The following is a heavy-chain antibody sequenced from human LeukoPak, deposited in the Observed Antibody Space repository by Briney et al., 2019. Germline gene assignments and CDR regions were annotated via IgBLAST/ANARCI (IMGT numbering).Heavy chain of an antibody. Sequence: PGGSLRLSCAASGFTFDDYGMSWVRQAPGKGLEWVSGINWNGGSTGYADSVKGRFTISRDNAKNSLYLQMNSLRAEDTAVYYCAKSSSGWYDWVDPWGQGTLVTVSS. CDR2: INWNGGST. V-gene: IGHV3-20*04. J-gene: IGHJ5*02. CDR3: AKSSSGWYDWVDP. CDR1: GFTFDDYG. D-gene: IGHD6-19*01.